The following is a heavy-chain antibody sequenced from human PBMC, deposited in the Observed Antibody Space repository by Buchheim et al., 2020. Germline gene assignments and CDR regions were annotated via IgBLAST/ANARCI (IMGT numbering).Heavy chain of an antibody. CDR3: ARDHHSSSWYLNFDY. J-gene: IGHJ4*02. V-gene: IGHV3-7*01. D-gene: IGHD6-13*01. CDR2: IKQDGSEK. CDR1: GFTFSSYW. Sequence: EVQLVESGGGLVQPGGSLRLSCAASGFTFSSYWMSWVRQAPGKGLEWVANIKQDGSEKYYVDSVKGRFTISRDNATNSMYLQMNSLRAEDTAVYYCARDHHSSSWYLNFDYWGQGTL.